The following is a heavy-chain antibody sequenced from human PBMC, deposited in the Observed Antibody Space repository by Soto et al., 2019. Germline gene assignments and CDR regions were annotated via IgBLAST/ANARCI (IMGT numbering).Heavy chain of an antibody. J-gene: IGHJ4*02. Sequence: QVQLVQSGAEVKKPGSSVKVSCKASGGTFSSYTISWVRQAPGQGLEWMGRIIPIHGIANYAQKFQGRVTITADKSTSTADMELSSLRSEDTAVYYCAREDPTVTTNWGQGPLVTVSS. CDR3: AREDPTVTTN. CDR2: IIPIHGIA. V-gene: IGHV1-69*08. D-gene: IGHD4-17*01. CDR1: GGTFSSYT.